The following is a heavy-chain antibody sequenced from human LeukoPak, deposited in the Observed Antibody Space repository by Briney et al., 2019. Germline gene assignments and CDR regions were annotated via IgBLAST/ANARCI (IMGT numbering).Heavy chain of an antibody. CDR1: GFTFSGSH. CDR3: SRQVDSVHDY. J-gene: IGHJ4*02. V-gene: IGHV3-73*01. CDR2: IRSKADNYAT. D-gene: IGHD5-12*01. Sequence: GGSLKLSCAASGFTFSGSHMHWVRQASGKGPEWVGHIRSKADNYATAYGASVTGRFIISRDDSKNTAYLQMDSLKTEDTAIYYCSRQVDSVHDYWGRGILVTVSS.